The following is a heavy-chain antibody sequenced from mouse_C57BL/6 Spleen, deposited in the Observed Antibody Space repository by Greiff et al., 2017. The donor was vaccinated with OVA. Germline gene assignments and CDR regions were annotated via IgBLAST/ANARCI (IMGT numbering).Heavy chain of an antibody. CDR1: GYAFTNYL. Sequence: VQLQQSGAELVRPGTSVKVSCTASGYAFTNYLIEWVKQRPGQGLEWIGVINPGSGGTNYNEKFKGKATLTADKSSSTAYMQLSSLTSEDSAVYFCARHYDYDGFAYWGQGTLVTVSA. J-gene: IGHJ3*01. D-gene: IGHD2-4*01. V-gene: IGHV1-54*01. CDR2: INPGSGGT. CDR3: ARHYDYDGFAY.